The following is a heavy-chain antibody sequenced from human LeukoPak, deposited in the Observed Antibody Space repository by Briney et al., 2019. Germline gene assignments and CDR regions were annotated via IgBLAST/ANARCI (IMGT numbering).Heavy chain of an antibody. Sequence: KSGGSLRLSCAASGFTFNIYSMNWVRKAPGKGLEGVSCTSSTSSPYTYYADSVRGRFTISRDNAKNSLYLQMNSLRAEDTALYYCARGEGSGDYQDFYMGVWGRGTTVTVSS. CDR2: TSSTSSPYT. J-gene: IGHJ6*03. V-gene: IGHV3-21*01. CDR3: ARGEGSGDYQDFYMGV. CDR1: GFTFNIYS. D-gene: IGHD3-10*01.